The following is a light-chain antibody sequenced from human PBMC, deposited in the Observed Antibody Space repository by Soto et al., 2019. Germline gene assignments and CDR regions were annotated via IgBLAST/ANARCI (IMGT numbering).Light chain of an antibody. CDR1: QSVSSSQ. Sequence: IVLTQSPDTLSLSPGERDTLSCRASQSVSSSQLVWYQQKPGQAPRLLIYAASSRATGIPDRFSGSGSGTDLTLTVSELETEDFAVYYCQHYANSVWTFGQGTKVEIK. CDR2: AAS. J-gene: IGKJ1*01. CDR3: QHYANSVWT. V-gene: IGKV3-20*01.